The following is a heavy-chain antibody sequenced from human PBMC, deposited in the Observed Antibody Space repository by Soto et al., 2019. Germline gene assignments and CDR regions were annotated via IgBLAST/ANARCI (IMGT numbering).Heavy chain of an antibody. D-gene: IGHD2-15*01. V-gene: IGHV3-23*01. Sequence: EVQLLESGGGLVQPGGSLRLSCAASGFTFSSYAMSWVRQAPGKGLEWVSAISGSGGSTYYADSVKGRFTISRDNSKNTLYLQMNSLRAEDTAVYYCAKDRRMRVVAATHLDYWGQGTLVTVSS. CDR1: GFTFSSYA. J-gene: IGHJ4*02. CDR3: AKDRRMRVVAATHLDY. CDR2: ISGSGGST.